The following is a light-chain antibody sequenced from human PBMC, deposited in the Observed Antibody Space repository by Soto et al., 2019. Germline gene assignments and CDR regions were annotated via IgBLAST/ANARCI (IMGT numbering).Light chain of an antibody. V-gene: IGKV3-20*01. Sequence: EIVLTQSPGTLSLSPGERATLSCRASQSVSSSLLVWYQQKPGQAPRLLIYGAASRATGIPDRFSGSGSGTDFTLTISSLQADDVAVYYCQQYYTTPYTFGQGTKLEIK. CDR1: QSVSSSL. CDR2: GAA. J-gene: IGKJ2*01. CDR3: QQYYTTPYT.